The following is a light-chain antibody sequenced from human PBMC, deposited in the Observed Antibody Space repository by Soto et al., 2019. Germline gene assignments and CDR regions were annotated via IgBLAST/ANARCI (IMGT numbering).Light chain of an antibody. J-gene: IGKJ5*01. CDR1: QSVSSN. CDR2: GAS. V-gene: IGKV3-15*01. CDR3: QQYTNWST. Sequence: EIVMTQSPATLSVSPGERATLSCRASQSVSSNLAWYQQKPGQAPRLLIYGASTRATDIPARFSGSGSGTEFTLTISSLQSEDFAVYYCQQYTNWSTFGQGTRLEIK.